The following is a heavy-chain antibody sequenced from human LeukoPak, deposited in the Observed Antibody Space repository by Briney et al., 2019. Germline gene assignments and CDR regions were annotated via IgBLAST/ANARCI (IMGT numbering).Heavy chain of an antibody. CDR1: GFTVSSNY. CDR2: IYSGGST. D-gene: IGHD3-3*01. V-gene: IGHV3-66*01. Sequence: PGGSLRLSCAASGFTVSSNYMSWVRQAPGKGLEWVSVIYSGGSTYYADSVKGRFTISRDNSKNTLFLQMNSLRAEDTAVYYCARDKDFWSGYLGYWGQRTLVTVSS. CDR3: ARDKDFWSGYLGY. J-gene: IGHJ4*02.